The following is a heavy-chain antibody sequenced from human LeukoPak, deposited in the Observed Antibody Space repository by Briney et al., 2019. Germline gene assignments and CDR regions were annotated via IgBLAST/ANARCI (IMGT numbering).Heavy chain of an antibody. CDR3: ARITAAVKWLHQAGGPRHFDS. D-gene: IGHD5-24*01. J-gene: IGHJ4*02. V-gene: IGHV4-39*07. CDR1: SGSISNSNYY. CDR2: IYYTWRT. Sequence: SETLSLTCTVSSGSISNSNYYWGWIRQPPGKGLEWIGTIYYTWRTYYNPSLKSRVTMSVDTSKNQFSLKLRSVTAADTAVYYCARITAAVKWLHQAGGPRHFDSWGQGTLVTVSS.